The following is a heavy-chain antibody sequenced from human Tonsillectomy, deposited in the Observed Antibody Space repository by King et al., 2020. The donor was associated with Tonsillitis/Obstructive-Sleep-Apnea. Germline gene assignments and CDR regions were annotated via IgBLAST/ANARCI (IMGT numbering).Heavy chain of an antibody. Sequence: QLVQSGGGVVQPGRSLRLSCAASGFTFSSYAMHWVRQAPGKGLEWVAVISYDGSNKYYADSVKGRFTISGDNSKNTLYLQMNSLRAEDTAVYYCARGVSGWPTDYWGQGTLVTVSS. CDR2: ISYDGSNK. CDR3: ARGVSGWPTDY. D-gene: IGHD6-19*01. CDR1: GFTFSSYA. J-gene: IGHJ4*02. V-gene: IGHV3-30*04.